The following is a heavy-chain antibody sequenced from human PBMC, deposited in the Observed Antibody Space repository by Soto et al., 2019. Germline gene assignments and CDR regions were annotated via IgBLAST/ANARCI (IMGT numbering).Heavy chain of an antibody. CDR2: IYYSGST. Sequence: PSETLSLTCTVSGGSISSYYWSWIRQPPGKGLEWIGYIYYSGSTNYNPSLKSRVTISVDTSKNQFSLKLSSVTAADTAVYYCARGAPLPFVFDYSTQYDYWGQGTLVTVS. D-gene: IGHD4-4*01. J-gene: IGHJ4*02. CDR1: GGSISSYY. CDR3: ARGAPLPFVFDYSTQYDY. V-gene: IGHV4-59*08.